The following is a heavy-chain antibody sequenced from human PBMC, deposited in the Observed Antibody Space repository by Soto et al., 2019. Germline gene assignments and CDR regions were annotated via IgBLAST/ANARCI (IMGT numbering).Heavy chain of an antibody. V-gene: IGHV4-31*03. D-gene: IGHD2-15*01. CDR3: ARGGASSKWFAP. Sequence: SETLSLTCTVSGGSITSGGSFWSRIRQHPGKGPEWIAFIGYSGATSHNPSLASRVAISADTYKSQFSLNLRSVTAADTAVYYCARGGASSKWFAPWGQGPLVTVSS. CDR2: IGYSGAT. J-gene: IGHJ5*02. CDR1: GGSITSGGSF.